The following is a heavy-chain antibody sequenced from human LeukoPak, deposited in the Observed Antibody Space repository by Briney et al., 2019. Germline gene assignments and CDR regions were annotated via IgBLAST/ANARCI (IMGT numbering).Heavy chain of an antibody. D-gene: IGHD6-13*01. CDR3: ARDIVAAGLFWDY. J-gene: IGHJ4*02. Sequence: GSLRLSCAAFGFTFSSHWMSWVRQAPGKGLEWVANIRQDGSEKYYVDSVKGRFTISRDNAKNSLYLQLNSLRAEDTAVYYCARDIVAAGLFWDYWGQGTLVTVSS. V-gene: IGHV3-7*05. CDR2: IRQDGSEK. CDR1: GFTFSSHW.